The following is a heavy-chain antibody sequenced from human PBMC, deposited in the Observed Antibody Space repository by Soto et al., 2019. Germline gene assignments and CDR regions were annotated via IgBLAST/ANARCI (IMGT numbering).Heavy chain of an antibody. CDR3: GGWAVAGDAFDI. D-gene: IGHD6-19*01. CDR1: GGSISSGDYY. J-gene: IGHJ3*02. Sequence: QVQLQESGPGLVKPSQTLSLTCTVSGGSISSGDYYWSWIRQPPGKGLEWIGYIYYSGSTYYNPSLRSRVTISVDTSKDRFSRKLSSVTAADTAVYYCGGWAVAGDAFDIWGQGTMVTVSS. V-gene: IGHV4-30-4*01. CDR2: IYYSGST.